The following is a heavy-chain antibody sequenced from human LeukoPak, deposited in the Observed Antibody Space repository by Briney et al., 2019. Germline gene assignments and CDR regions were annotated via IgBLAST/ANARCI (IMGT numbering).Heavy chain of an antibody. D-gene: IGHD5-18*01. J-gene: IGHJ4*02. V-gene: IGHV3-48*01. CDR1: GFTFSSYS. CDR3: ARGGIHRY. Sequence: GGSLRLSCAASGFTFSSYSMNWVRQAPGKGLDWVSYISSSSTIYYADSVKGRFTISRDNAKNSLYLQMNSLRAEDTAVYYCARGGIHRYWGQGTLVTVSS. CDR2: ISSSSTI.